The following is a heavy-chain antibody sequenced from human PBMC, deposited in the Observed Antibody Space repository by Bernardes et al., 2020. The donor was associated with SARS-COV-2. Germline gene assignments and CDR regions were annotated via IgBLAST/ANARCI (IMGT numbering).Heavy chain of an antibody. CDR3: AKRVAAAAGHFDY. J-gene: IGHJ4*02. Sequence: GGSLRLSCVASGFTFISYAMSWVRQAPGKGLEWVSTISGSGGSTYYADSVKGRFTISRDNSKNTLYLQMNSLRAEDTAVYYCAKRVAAAAGHFDYWGQGTLVTGSS. D-gene: IGHD6-13*01. CDR1: GFTFISYA. V-gene: IGHV3-23*01. CDR2: ISGSGGST.